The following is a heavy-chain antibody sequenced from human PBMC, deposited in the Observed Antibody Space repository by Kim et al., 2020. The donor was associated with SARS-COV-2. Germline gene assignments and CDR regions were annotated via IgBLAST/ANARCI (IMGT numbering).Heavy chain of an antibody. Sequence: SETLSLTCTVSGGSISSGGYYWSWIRQHPGKGLEWIGYIYYSGSTYYNPSLKSRVTISVDTSKNQFSLKLSSVTAADTAVYYCASRSFVDTAMAHAFDIWGQGTMVTVSS. J-gene: IGHJ3*02. CDR3: ASRSFVDTAMAHAFDI. CDR2: IYYSGST. CDR1: GGSISSGGYY. V-gene: IGHV4-31*03. D-gene: IGHD5-18*01.